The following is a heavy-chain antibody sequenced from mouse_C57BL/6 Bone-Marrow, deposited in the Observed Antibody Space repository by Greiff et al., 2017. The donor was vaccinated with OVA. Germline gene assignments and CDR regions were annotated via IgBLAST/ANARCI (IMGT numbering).Heavy chain of an antibody. V-gene: IGHV1-81*01. J-gene: IGHJ3*01. CDR1: GYTFTSYG. D-gene: IGHD1-1*01. CDR3: ARRMYYYCGSYAWFAY. Sequence: QVQLQQSGAELVRPGASVKLSCKASGYTFTSYGISWVKQRTGKGLEWIGEIYPRSGNTYYNEKFKGKATLTADKSSSTAYMELRSLTSADSAFYFCARRMYYYCGSYAWFAYWGQGTLVTVSA. CDR2: IYPRSGNT.